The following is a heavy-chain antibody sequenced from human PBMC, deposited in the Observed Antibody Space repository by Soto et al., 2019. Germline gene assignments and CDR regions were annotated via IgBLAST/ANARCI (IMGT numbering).Heavy chain of an antibody. CDR2: ISYDGSNK. CDR1: GFTFSSYA. CDR3: ARGLQLRHHYYYYGMDV. D-gene: IGHD4-4*01. J-gene: IGHJ6*02. Sequence: XGSLRLSCSASGFTFSSYAMHWVRQAPGKGLEWVAVISYDGSNKYYADSVKGRFTISRDNSKNTLYLQMNSLRAEDTAVYYCARGLQLRHHYYYYGMDVWGQGSTVTVSS. V-gene: IGHV3-30-3*01.